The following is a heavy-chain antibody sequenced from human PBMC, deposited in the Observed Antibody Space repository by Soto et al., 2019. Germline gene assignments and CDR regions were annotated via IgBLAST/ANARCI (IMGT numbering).Heavy chain of an antibody. CDR2: IDPSDSYT. J-gene: IGHJ5*02. CDR3: ERHNQHRVSLDVNRVNWLEP. CDR1: GYSFTGYW. Sequence: PXESLKMYCKGSGYSFTGYWITWVRQMPGKGLEWMGKIDPSDSYTDYSPSFQGHVTISADKSISTAYLQWSSLKASDTAVYYCERHNQHRVSLDVNRVNWLEPWGQGTLVTVSS. D-gene: IGHD2-2*01. V-gene: IGHV5-10-1*01.